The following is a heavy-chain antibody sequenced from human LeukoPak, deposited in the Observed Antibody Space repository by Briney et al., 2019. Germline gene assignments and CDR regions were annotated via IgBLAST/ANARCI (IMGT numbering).Heavy chain of an antibody. D-gene: IGHD4-17*01. CDR3: ARDGDYGVRWFDP. J-gene: IGHJ5*02. V-gene: IGHV1-18*01. Sequence: ASVKVSCKASGYTFTTYGISWVRQAPGQGLEWMGWISVYNGNTNYAQKLQGRVTMTTDTSTSTAYMELRSLRSDDTAMYYCARDGDYGVRWFDPWGQGTLVTVSS. CDR2: ISVYNGNT. CDR1: GYTFTTYG.